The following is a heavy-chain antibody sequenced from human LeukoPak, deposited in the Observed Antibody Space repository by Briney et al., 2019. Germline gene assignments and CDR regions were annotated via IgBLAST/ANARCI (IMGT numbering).Heavy chain of an antibody. CDR1: XFSFXSXX. J-gene: IGHJ3*02. V-gene: IGHV3-23*01. Sequence: XXXGAXXFSFXSXXMSWVXXAPGXXLXXXXXISGSGGSTYYADSVKGRFTISRDNSKNTLYLQMNSLRAEDTAVYYCAKGQQLPDYAFDIWGQGTMVTVSS. CDR3: AKGQQLPDYAFDI. D-gene: IGHD6-13*01. CDR2: ISGSGGST.